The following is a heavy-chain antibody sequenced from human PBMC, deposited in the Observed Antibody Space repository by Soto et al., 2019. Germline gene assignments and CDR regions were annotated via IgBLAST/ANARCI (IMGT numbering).Heavy chain of an antibody. CDR3: ARESDPLNSGDDVYYFDY. CDR2: INAGNGNT. J-gene: IGHJ4*02. Sequence: QVQLVQSGAEVKKPGASVKVSCKASGYTFTSYAMHWVRQAPGQRLEWMGWINAGNGNTKYSQKFQGRVTITRDTSASTAYMELSSLRSEDTAVYYCARESDPLNSGDDVYYFDYWGQGTLVTVSS. CDR1: GYTFTSYA. D-gene: IGHD5-12*01. V-gene: IGHV1-3*01.